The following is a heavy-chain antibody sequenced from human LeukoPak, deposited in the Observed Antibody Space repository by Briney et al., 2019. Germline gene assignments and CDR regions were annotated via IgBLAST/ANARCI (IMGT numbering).Heavy chain of an antibody. D-gene: IGHD3-9*01. J-gene: IGHJ4*02. Sequence: SETLSLTCTVSGGSVSSGSDYGSWIRQPPGKGLEWIGYIYYIRSTNYNPSLKSQVTISVDTSKNQLSLKLSSVTAADTDVYYCGSSGFFDWSSFDYWGQETLVTVSS. CDR2: IYYIRST. V-gene: IGHV4-61*01. CDR1: GGSVSSGSDY. CDR3: GSSGFFDWSSFDY.